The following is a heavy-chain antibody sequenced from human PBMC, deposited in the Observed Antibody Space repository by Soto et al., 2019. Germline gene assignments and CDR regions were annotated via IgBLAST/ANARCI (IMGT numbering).Heavy chain of an antibody. Sequence: QVQLVQSGAEVKKPGASVKVSCKASGYTFTSYGISWVRQAPGQGLEWMGWISAYNGNTNYAQKLQGRVTMTQDTSTSTAYMELRSLRSDDTAVYYCARWDGELPYYYYYGMDVWGQGTTVTVSS. CDR1: GYTFTSYG. V-gene: IGHV1-18*01. CDR2: ISAYNGNT. D-gene: IGHD1-26*01. J-gene: IGHJ6*02. CDR3: ARWDGELPYYYYYGMDV.